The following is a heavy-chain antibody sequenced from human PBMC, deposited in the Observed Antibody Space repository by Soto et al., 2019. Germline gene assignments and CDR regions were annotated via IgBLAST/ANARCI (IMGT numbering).Heavy chain of an antibody. CDR2: MNPNSGDT. CDR3: ARGRGGYCSGGICYRLLDP. CDR1: GYTFTNYE. J-gene: IGHJ5*02. Sequence: ASVKVSCKASGYTFTNYETICVRQATGQGLAWMGWMNPNSGDTVYAQKFQGRLTMTRDTSISTAYMELSSLRSEDTAVHYCARGRGGYCSGGICYRLLDPWGQGTLVTVSS. D-gene: IGHD2-15*01. V-gene: IGHV1-8*01.